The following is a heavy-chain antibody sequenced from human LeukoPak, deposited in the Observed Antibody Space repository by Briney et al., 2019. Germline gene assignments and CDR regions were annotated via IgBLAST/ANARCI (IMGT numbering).Heavy chain of an antibody. V-gene: IGHV1-69*13. J-gene: IGHJ3*02. CDR1: GGTFSSYA. D-gene: IGHD2-2*01. CDR3: ARGGLRYCSSTSCYADAFDI. CDR2: IIPIFGTA. Sequence: ASVEVSCKASGGTFSSYAISWVRQAPGQGLEWMGGIIPIFGTANYAQKFQGRITITADESTSTAYMELSSLRSEDTAVYYCARGGLRYCSSTSCYADAFDIWGQGTMVTVSS.